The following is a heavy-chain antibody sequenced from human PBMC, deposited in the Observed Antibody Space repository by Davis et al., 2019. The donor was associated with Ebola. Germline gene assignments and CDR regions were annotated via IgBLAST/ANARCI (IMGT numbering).Heavy chain of an antibody. CDR1: GVTFRRNW. CDR3: ATFRDYDNYYYFGMDV. D-gene: IGHD4-17*01. Sequence: GESLKISCAASGVTFRRNWMQWVRQAPGKGLVWVSRINSDGSFTSYADSVKGRFTISRDNGKSSLSLQMASLRDEDTAVYYCATFRDYDNYYYFGMDVWGQGTTVIVSS. J-gene: IGHJ6*02. V-gene: IGHV3-74*01. CDR2: INSDGSFT.